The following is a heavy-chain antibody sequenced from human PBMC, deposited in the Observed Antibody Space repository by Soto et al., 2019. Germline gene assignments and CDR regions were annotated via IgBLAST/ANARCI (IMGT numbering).Heavy chain of an antibody. J-gene: IGHJ6*02. CDR2: IIPIFGTA. V-gene: IGHV1-69*13. CDR1: GGTFSSYA. CDR3: ARERKDSSGYSGYYYYYGMDV. Sequence: SVKVSCKASGGTFSSYAISWVRQAPGQGLEWMGGIIPIFGTANYAQKFQGRVTITADESTSTAYMELSSLRSEDTAVYYCARERKDSSGYSGYYYYYGMDVWGQGTTVTVSS. D-gene: IGHD3-22*01.